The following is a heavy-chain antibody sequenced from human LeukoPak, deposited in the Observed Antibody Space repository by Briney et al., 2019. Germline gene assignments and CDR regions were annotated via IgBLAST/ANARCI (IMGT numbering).Heavy chain of an antibody. Sequence: ASVKVSCKASGYTFTSYDINWVRQATGQGLEWMGWMNPNSGNTGYAQKFQGGVTMTRNTSISTAYMELSSLRSEDTAVYYCARGRLLWFGELVAIDAFDIWGQGTMVTVSS. J-gene: IGHJ3*02. V-gene: IGHV1-8*01. D-gene: IGHD3-10*01. CDR2: MNPNSGNT. CDR1: GYTFTSYD. CDR3: ARGRLLWFGELVAIDAFDI.